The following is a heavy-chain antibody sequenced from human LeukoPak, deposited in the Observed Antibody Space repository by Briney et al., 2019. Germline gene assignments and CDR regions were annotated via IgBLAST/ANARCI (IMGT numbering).Heavy chain of an antibody. CDR2: IYPGDSDS. CDR1: GYRFNSYW. V-gene: IGHV5-51*01. D-gene: IGHD3/OR15-3a*01. J-gene: IGHJ4*02. CDR3: ARRGLTPEPAGVQGFRIDFDY. Sequence: HGESLKISCRGSGYRFNSYWIGWVRQKPGKGLEWMGIIYPGDSDSRYGPSFQGQVSISVDNSIDTAYLQWSSLEASDSGTYYCARRGLTPEPAGVQGFRIDFDYWGQGSVVTVSS.